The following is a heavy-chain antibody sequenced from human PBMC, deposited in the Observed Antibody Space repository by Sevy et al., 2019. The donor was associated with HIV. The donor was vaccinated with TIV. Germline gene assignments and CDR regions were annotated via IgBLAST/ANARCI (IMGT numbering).Heavy chain of an antibody. V-gene: IGHV5-51*01. CDR3: ARGSYDSSSHYYGFDY. CDR2: IYPDDSHT. J-gene: IGHJ4*02. Sequence: GESLKISCKGSGYSFTDHWLGWVRQMPGKGLEWRGIIYPDDSHTRYSPSFQGQVTISADKAISTSYLQWRSRKRSDTAMYIYARGSYDSSSHYYGFDYWGQGTMVTVSS. D-gene: IGHD3-22*01. CDR1: GYSFTDHW.